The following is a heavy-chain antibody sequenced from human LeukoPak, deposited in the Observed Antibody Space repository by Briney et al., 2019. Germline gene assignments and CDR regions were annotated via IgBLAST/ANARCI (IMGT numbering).Heavy chain of an antibody. J-gene: IGHJ6*02. V-gene: IGHV3-30*18. CDR1: GFTFSYYN. Sequence: PGGSLRLSCAASGFTFSYYNMNWVRQAPGKGLEWVAVISYDGSNKYYADSVKGRFTISRDNSKNTLYLQMNSLRAEDTAVYYCAKDLIPGIAAAGYYYYYGMDVWGQGTTVTVSS. D-gene: IGHD6-13*01. CDR2: ISYDGSNK. CDR3: AKDLIPGIAAAGYYYYYGMDV.